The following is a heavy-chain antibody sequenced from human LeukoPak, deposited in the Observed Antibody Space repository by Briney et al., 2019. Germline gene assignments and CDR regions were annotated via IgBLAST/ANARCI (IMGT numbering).Heavy chain of an antibody. CDR1: GNTFRRYG. D-gene: IGHD1-1*01. CDR3: ARPYSANWHPLPYRMDV. Sequence: GASVKLSCKASGNTFRRYGVTWARQAPGQGPEWMGWIRPYNGYTEYAQKFQGRVTMSTDTSTDTSYMELRSLGSDDTAVYYCARPYSANWHPLPYRMDVWGQGTTVIVSS. CDR2: IRPYNGYT. J-gene: IGHJ6*02. V-gene: IGHV1-18*04.